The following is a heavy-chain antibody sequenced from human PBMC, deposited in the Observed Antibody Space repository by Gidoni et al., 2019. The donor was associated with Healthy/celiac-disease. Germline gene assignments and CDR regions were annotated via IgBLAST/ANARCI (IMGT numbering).Heavy chain of an antibody. Sequence: QVQLVESGGGVVQPGRSLRLSCAAPGFTFSSYGMHWVRQAPGKGLEWVAVISYDGSNKYYADSVKGRFTISRDNSKNTLYLQMNSLRAEDTAVYYCASVRIAGTDYWGQGTLVTVSS. CDR1: GFTFSSYG. V-gene: IGHV3-30*03. CDR2: ISYDGSNK. J-gene: IGHJ4*02. CDR3: ASVRIAGTDY. D-gene: IGHD6-13*01.